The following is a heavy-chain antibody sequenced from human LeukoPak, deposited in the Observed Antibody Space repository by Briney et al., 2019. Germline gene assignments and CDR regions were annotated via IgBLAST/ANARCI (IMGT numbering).Heavy chain of an antibody. J-gene: IGHJ3*01. D-gene: IGHD2-8*01. CDR2: IYITGST. Sequence: KPSETLSLTCTVCGGYMSAYYWTWIRQPPGKGLEWIGDIYITGSTNYNPYLKRRVTMSVDTSKNQFSLRLSSVTAADPAVPYCARVRMGKTSYDASDVWGLGTMVTVSS. CDR1: GGYMSAYY. CDR3: ARVRMGKTSYDASDV. V-gene: IGHV4-59*13.